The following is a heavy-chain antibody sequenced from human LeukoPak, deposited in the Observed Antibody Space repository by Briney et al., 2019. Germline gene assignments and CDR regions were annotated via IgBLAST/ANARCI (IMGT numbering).Heavy chain of an antibody. CDR3: ARGAAGTAAQFDY. J-gene: IGHJ4*02. V-gene: IGHV4-31*03. CDR1: GGSISSGGYY. D-gene: IGHD6-13*01. Sequence: SETLSLTCTVSGGSISSGGYYWSWIRQHPGKGLEWIGYIYYSGSTYYNPSLKSRVTISVDTSKNQFSLKLSSVTAADTAVYYCARGAAGTAAQFDYWGQGTLVTVSS. CDR2: IYYSGST.